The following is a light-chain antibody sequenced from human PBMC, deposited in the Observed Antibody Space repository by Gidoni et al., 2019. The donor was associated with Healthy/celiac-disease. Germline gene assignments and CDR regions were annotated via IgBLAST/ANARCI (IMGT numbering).Light chain of an antibody. Sequence: DIQMTHSPSSLSASVGDRVTITCRASQSISSYLNWYQHKPGKAPKLLIYAASSLQSGVPSRFSGSGSGTDFTLTISSLQPEEFATYYCQQSYSTPYTFGQGTKLEIK. J-gene: IGKJ2*01. CDR3: QQSYSTPYT. V-gene: IGKV1-39*01. CDR1: QSISSY. CDR2: AAS.